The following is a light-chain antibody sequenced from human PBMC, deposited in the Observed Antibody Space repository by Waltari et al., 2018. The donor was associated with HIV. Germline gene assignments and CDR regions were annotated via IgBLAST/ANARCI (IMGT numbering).Light chain of an antibody. CDR2: SNKPH. J-gene: IGLJ2*01. Sequence: QSVLTQPPSASGTPGQGVTISCAGSYSNIGSNTVNWYRQLPGAAPKLLIDSNKPHRCPWGVAGRFCGSSSSPSSLLTISGLHSEDEAYYCCTSWDGLIGGPVFGGGTMLTVL. V-gene: IGLV1-44*01. CDR3: TSWDGLIGGPV. CDR1: YSNIGSNT.